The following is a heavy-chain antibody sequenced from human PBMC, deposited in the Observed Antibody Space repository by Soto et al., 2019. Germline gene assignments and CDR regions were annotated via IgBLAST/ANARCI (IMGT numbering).Heavy chain of an antibody. CDR1: VGTFSSYA. J-gene: IGHJ4*02. D-gene: IGHD1-26*01. Sequence: SVKVSCKASVGTFSSYAISWVRQAPGQGLEWMGGIIPIFGTPNYAQNFLIRLTITADESTSTVYLELSSLTSEDTAVYYCARGVTRGSFPPFGLWGQGTLVTVSS. CDR2: IIPIFGTP. CDR3: ARGVTRGSFPPFGL. V-gene: IGHV1-69*13.